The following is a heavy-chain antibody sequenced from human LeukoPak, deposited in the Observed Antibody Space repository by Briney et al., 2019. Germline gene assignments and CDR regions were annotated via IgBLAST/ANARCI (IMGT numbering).Heavy chain of an antibody. CDR3: AREGCGYDCYYYYGMDV. CDR1: GGSISSGDYY. V-gene: IGHV4-30-4*01. D-gene: IGHD5-12*01. CDR2: IYYSGST. J-gene: IGHJ6*02. Sequence: TSETLSLTCTVSGGSISSGDYYWSWIGQPPGKGLEWIGYIYYSGSTYYNPSLKSRVTISVDTSKNQFSLKLSSVTAADTAVYYCAREGCGYDCYYYYGMDVWGQGTTVTVSS.